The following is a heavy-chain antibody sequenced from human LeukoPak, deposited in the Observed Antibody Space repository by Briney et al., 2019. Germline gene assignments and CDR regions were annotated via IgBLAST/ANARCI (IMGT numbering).Heavy chain of an antibody. Sequence: PGGSLRLSCAASGFTFSSYGMHWVRQAPGKGLEGVAFIRNDGSNKYYADSVKGRFTISRDNSKNTLYLQMNSLRAEDTAVYYCAKVVWSDNNWFDSWGQGSLVTVSS. CDR3: AKVVWSDNNWFDS. J-gene: IGHJ5*01. V-gene: IGHV3-30*02. D-gene: IGHD3-3*01. CDR1: GFTFSSYG. CDR2: IRNDGSNK.